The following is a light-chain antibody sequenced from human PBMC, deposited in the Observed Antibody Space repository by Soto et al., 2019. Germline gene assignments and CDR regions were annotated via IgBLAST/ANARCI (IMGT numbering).Light chain of an antibody. V-gene: IGKV1-39*01. CDR1: QSVSIY. J-gene: IGKJ5*01. Sequence: DIQMTQSPSSLSAFVVDRVTISGRASQSVSIYLNWYQQKPGKAPNLLIYDASRLQSGVPSRFSGSGGGTDFTLSISSVQPEDFATYFCQQSYMDPITFGQGTRLEI. CDR3: QQSYMDPIT. CDR2: DAS.